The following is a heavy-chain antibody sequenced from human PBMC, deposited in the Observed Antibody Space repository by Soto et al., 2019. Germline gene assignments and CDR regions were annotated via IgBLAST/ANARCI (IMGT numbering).Heavy chain of an antibody. CDR3: AHGSGWLSDY. V-gene: IGHV2-5*02. CDR2: IYWDDSQ. J-gene: IGHJ4*02. Sequence: QITLKESGPPLVKPTETLTLTCSFSGFSLSSTAVGVGWIRQPPGKALEWVALIYWDDSQVYRPSLNNRVTLTKDTSKNQVVLTMTNMDPVDTDTYFCAHGSGWLSDYWGQGILVTVSS. CDR1: GFSLSSTAVG. D-gene: IGHD6-19*01.